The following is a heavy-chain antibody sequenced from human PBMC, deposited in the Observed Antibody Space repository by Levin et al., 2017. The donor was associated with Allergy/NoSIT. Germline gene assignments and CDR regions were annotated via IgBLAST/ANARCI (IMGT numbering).Heavy chain of an antibody. D-gene: IGHD6-13*01. V-gene: IGHV3-49*03. Sequence: GGSLRLSCTASGFTFGDYAMSWFRQAPGKGLEWVGFIRSKAYGGTTEYAASVKGRFTISRDDSKSIAYLQMNSLKTEDTAVYYCTAGIAAAGMSSGWFDPWGQGTLVTVSS. CDR1: GFTFGDYA. CDR2: IRSKAYGGTT. CDR3: TAGIAAAGMSSGWFDP. J-gene: IGHJ5*02.